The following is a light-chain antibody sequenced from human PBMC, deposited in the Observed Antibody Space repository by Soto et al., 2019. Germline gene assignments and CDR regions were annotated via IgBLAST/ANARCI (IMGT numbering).Light chain of an antibody. CDR2: GAS. CDR3: QQYNYWPRT. V-gene: IGKV3-15*01. J-gene: IGKJ1*01. Sequence: EIVVTQSPATLSVPPGERAPLSCRTCHGVSSDLAWYKQKPGQAPRLLNYGASTRATGIPARFSGSGSGKEFTLTISRLQSEDFAVYCCQQYNYWPRTFGEGTKVDIK. CDR1: HGVSSD.